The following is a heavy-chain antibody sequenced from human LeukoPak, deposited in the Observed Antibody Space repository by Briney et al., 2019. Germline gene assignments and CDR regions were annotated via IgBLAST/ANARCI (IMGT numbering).Heavy chain of an antibody. CDR3: AKSSGAVIYLDY. V-gene: IGHV3-23*01. J-gene: IGHJ4*02. Sequence: GGTLRLSCAASGFTFRSYGMNWVRQAPGKGLEWVSSISGTGGRTYYADSVKGRFTISRDNSKNTLDLQMNSLRAEDTAVYYCAKSSGAVIYLDYWGQGTLVTVSS. CDR1: GFTFRSYG. CDR2: ISGTGGRT.